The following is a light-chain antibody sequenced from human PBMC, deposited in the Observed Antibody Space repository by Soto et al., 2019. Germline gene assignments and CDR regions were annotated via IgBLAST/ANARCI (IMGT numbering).Light chain of an antibody. J-gene: IGKJ4*01. CDR3: QQYYSTPLT. Sequence: DIVMTQSPDSLAVSLGERATINCKSSQTVLYSSNNKDYLAWYQQKPGQPPKLLISWASSRESGVPDRFSGSGSGTDFTLTISSLHAEDVAVYYCQQYYSTPLTFGGGTKVGIK. CDR1: QTVLYSSNNKDY. V-gene: IGKV4-1*01. CDR2: WAS.